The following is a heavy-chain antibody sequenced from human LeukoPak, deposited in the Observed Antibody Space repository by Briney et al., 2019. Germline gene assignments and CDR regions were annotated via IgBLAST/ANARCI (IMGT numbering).Heavy chain of an antibody. CDR2: ISYDGSNK. Sequence: GGSLRLSCAASGFTFSSYAMHWVRQAPGKGLEWVAVISYDGSNKYYAASVKGRFTISRDNSKNTLYLQMNSLRAEDTAVYYCAREGCSGGSCYYGMDVWGQGTTVTVSS. CDR1: GFTFSSYA. V-gene: IGHV3-30-3*01. D-gene: IGHD2-15*01. J-gene: IGHJ6*02. CDR3: AREGCSGGSCYYGMDV.